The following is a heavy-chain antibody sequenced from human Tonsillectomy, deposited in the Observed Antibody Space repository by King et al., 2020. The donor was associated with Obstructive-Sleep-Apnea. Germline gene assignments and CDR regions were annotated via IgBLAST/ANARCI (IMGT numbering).Heavy chain of an antibody. Sequence: QLQESGPGLVKPSQTLSLTCTVSGGSISSGDYYWSWIRQPQGKGLEWIGYIYYSGSTYYNPSLKSRVTISIDTSKNQFSLKLSSVTAADTAVYFCAREGYVYTSVVLWAFEVWGQGTMVTVSS. CDR1: GGSISSGDYY. V-gene: IGHV4-30-4*01. CDR3: AREGYVYTSVVLWAFEV. J-gene: IGHJ3*01. D-gene: IGHD4-23*01. CDR2: IYYSGST.